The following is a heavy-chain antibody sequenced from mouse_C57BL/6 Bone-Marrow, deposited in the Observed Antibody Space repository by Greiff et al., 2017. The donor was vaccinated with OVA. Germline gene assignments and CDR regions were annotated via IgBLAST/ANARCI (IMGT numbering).Heavy chain of an antibody. D-gene: IGHD2-4*01. CDR3: AMGGYYDYGFAY. CDR1: GYTFTSYW. J-gene: IGHJ3*01. CDR2: IHPSDSDT. V-gene: IGHV1-74*01. Sequence: QVQLKQPGAELVKPGASVKVSCKASGYTFTSYWMHWVKQRPGQGLEWIGRIHPSDSDTNYNQKFKGKATLTVDKSSSTAYMQLSSLTSEDSAVYYCAMGGYYDYGFAYWGQGTLVTVSA.